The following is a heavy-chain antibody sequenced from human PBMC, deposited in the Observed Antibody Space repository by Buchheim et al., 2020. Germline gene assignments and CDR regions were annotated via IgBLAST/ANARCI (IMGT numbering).Heavy chain of an antibody. Sequence: QVQLHESGPGLVKPSQTLSLTCTVSGASITSGSYFWSWIRQPAGKRPEWIGRLYSSGDTNSKPSLRSRVTISVDTSNNLFSLQLASVTAADTAVYYCASRSSGYYLFDYWGQGTL. CDR1: GASITSGSYF. V-gene: IGHV4-61*02. D-gene: IGHD3-22*01. CDR3: ASRSSGYYLFDY. J-gene: IGHJ4*02. CDR2: LYSSGDT.